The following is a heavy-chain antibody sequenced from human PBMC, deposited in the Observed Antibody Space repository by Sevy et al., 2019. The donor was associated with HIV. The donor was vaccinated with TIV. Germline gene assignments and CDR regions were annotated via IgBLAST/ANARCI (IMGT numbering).Heavy chain of an antibody. V-gene: IGHV3-30*18. J-gene: IGHJ6*02. CDR3: ANAYSGSYSHSYLYALDV. Sequence: GGSLRLSCTGSGFSFSYYGIHWVRQAPGKGLDWVALISHDGINEYYAHSVKGRLTISRDNSKNTVYLEMNRLRHEDTVIYFCANAYSGSYSHSYLYALDVWGQGTTVTVSS. CDR2: ISHDGINE. CDR1: GFSFSYYG. D-gene: IGHD1-26*01.